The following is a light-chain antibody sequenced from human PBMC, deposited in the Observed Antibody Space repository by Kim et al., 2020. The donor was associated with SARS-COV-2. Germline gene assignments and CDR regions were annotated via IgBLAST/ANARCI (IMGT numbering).Light chain of an antibody. V-gene: IGLV1-44*01. CDR2: NNN. Sequence: GQRVTISCSGSSSNIGSNTVSWYQQFPGTAPNFLIYNNNQRPPGVPDRFSGSKSGTSASLAISGLQSEDEADYYCAAWDDSLNGWVFGGGTKVTVL. CDR1: SSNIGSNT. CDR3: AAWDDSLNGWV. J-gene: IGLJ3*02.